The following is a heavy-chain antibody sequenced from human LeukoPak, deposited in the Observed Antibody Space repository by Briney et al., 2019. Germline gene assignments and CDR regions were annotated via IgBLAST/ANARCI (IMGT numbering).Heavy chain of an antibody. CDR2: ISGSGGST. J-gene: IGHJ3*02. D-gene: IGHD5-18*01. V-gene: IGHV3-23*01. Sequence: GGSLRLSCAASGFTFSSYAMSWVRQAPGKGLEWVSAISGSGGSTYYADSVKGRFTISRDNSKNTLYLQMNSLRAEDAAVYYCAKDPGYSYGLDAFDIWGQGTMVTVSS. CDR3: AKDPGYSYGLDAFDI. CDR1: GFTFSSYA.